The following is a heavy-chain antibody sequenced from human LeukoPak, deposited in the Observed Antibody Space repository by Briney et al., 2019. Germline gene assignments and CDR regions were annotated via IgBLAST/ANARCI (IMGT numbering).Heavy chain of an antibody. J-gene: IGHJ4*02. D-gene: IGHD2-21*02. CDR3: ARAWANCGGDCYKPLDY. V-gene: IGHV4-34*01. CDR2: INHAGSA. CDR1: DGSLTGYY. Sequence: SETLSLTCGVYDGSLTGYYWTWIRHSPGKGLEGLGEINHAGSANYNPSLKSRVAMSVDTSKNRFSLEVTSVTAADTGVYYCARAWANCGGDCYKPLDYWGQGTLVTVSS.